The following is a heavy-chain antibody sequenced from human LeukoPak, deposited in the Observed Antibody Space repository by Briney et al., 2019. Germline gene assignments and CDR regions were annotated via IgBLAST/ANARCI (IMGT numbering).Heavy chain of an antibody. D-gene: IGHD3-10*01. CDR2: IKSKTDGGTT. V-gene: IGHV3-15*01. J-gene: IGHJ4*02. CDR3: TTALVRGVITLGY. CDR1: GGSISSYY. Sequence: ETLSLTCTVSGGSISSYYWSWIRQAPGKGLEWVGRIKSKTDGGTTDYAAPVKGRFTFSRDDSKNTLYLQMNNLKTEDTAVYYCTTALVRGVITLGYWGQGTLVTVSS.